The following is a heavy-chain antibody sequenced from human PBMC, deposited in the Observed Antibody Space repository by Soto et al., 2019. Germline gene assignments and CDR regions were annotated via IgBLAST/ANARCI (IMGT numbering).Heavy chain of an antibody. CDR3: AKSGRQYYYDSSGYYFKN. D-gene: IGHD3-22*01. CDR2: ISGSGGST. J-gene: IGHJ4*02. V-gene: IGHV3-23*01. Sequence: GGSLRLSCAASGFTFSSYAMSWVRQAPGKGLEWVSAISGSGGSTYYADSVKGRLTISRDNSKNTLYLQMNSLRAEDTAVYYCAKSGRQYYYDSSGYYFKNWGQGTLVTVSS. CDR1: GFTFSSYA.